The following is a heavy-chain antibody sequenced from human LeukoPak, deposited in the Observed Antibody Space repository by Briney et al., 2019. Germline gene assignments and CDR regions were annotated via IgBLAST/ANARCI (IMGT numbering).Heavy chain of an antibody. CDR1: GYSFTSYW. D-gene: IGHD1-26*01. V-gene: IGHV5-51*01. CDR2: IYPGDSDT. CDR3: ARQSGSFRFDP. Sequence: GESLKISCMGSGYSFTSYWIGWVRQVPGKGLEWMGIIYPGDSDTRYSPSFQGQVTISADKSISTAYLQWSSLKASDTAIYYCARQSGSFRFDPWGQGTLVTVSS. J-gene: IGHJ5*02.